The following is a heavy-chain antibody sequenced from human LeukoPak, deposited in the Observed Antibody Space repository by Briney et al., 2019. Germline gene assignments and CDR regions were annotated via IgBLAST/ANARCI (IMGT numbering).Heavy chain of an antibody. Sequence: PGGSLRLSCAASGFTFSDYYMSWIRQAPGKGLEWVSYISGSGSTVYYAASVRGRFTISRDNAKNSLFLQMNSLRAEDTAVYYCARDRGNSDPGDWFDSSGQGTLVTVSS. CDR1: GFTFSDYY. D-gene: IGHD4-23*01. CDR2: ISGSGSTV. V-gene: IGHV3-11*01. J-gene: IGHJ5*01. CDR3: ARDRGNSDPGDWFDS.